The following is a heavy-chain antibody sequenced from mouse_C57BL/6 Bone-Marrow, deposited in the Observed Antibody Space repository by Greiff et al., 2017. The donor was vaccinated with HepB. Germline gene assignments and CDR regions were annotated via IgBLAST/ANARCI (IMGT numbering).Heavy chain of an antibody. CDR1: GFSLTSYG. CDR3: ARDDGYHGAWFAY. Sequence: VKVVESGPGLVQPSQSLSITCTVSGFSLTSYGVHWVRQSPGKGLEWLGVIWSGGSTAYNAAFISRLSISKDNSKSQVFFKMNSLQADDTAIYYCARDDGYHGAWFAYWGQGTLVTVSA. J-gene: IGHJ3*01. CDR2: IWSGGST. D-gene: IGHD2-3*01. V-gene: IGHV2-2*01.